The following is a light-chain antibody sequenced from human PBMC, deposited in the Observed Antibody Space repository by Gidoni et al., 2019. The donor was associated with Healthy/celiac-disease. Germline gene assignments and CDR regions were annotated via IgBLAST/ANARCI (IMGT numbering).Light chain of an antibody. V-gene: IGLV3-1*01. CDR1: KLGDKY. Sequence: SYELTQPPSVSVSPGQTASITCSGDKLGDKYACWYQQKPGQSPVLVISQDSKRPSGIPERFSGSNSGNTATLTISGTKAMDEADYYCQAWDSSYVVFGGGTKLTVL. CDR2: QDS. CDR3: QAWDSSYVV. J-gene: IGLJ2*01.